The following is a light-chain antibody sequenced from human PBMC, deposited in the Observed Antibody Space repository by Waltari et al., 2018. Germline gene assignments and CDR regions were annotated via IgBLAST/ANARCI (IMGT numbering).Light chain of an antibody. V-gene: IGKV1-5*03. CDR2: KAS. CDR3: QQYKSYPPT. CDR1: QSISTW. Sequence: DIQLTPSPSTLSASVGDRVPITCRTSQSISTWLAWYQKKPGKAPKLLIYKASSLENEVPSRFSGSGSGTEFTLTISSLQPDDFATFYCQQYKSYPPTFGGGTKVDIK. J-gene: IGKJ4*01.